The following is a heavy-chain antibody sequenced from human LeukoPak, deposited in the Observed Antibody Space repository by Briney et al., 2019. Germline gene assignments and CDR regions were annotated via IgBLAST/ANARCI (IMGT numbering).Heavy chain of an antibody. V-gene: IGHV3-11*01. CDR2: ISSSGSTI. Sequence: GGSLRLSCAASGFTFSDYYMSWIRQAPGKGLEWVSYISSSGSTIYYADSVKGRFTISRDNSKNTLYLQMNSLRAEDTAVYYCARDGDYYDSSGYPNFDYWGQGTLVTVSS. J-gene: IGHJ4*02. D-gene: IGHD3-22*01. CDR1: GFTFSDYY. CDR3: ARDGDYYDSSGYPNFDY.